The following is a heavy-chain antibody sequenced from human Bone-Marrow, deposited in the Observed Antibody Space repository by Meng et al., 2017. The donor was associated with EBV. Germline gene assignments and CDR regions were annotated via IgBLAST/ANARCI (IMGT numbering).Heavy chain of an antibody. Sequence: VQLQDSGPGLAKPSQTLSLTCAVSGGSISSGGYHWSWIRPPPGKGLEWIGYIDYSGSTYHNPSLKSRVTTSVDASNNQFSLKLSSVTAADTAVYYCATYEMGGAGKGYWGQGTLVTVSS. CDR2: IDYSGST. D-gene: IGHD6-19*01. J-gene: IGHJ4*02. CDR1: GGSISSGGYH. CDR3: ATYEMGGAGKGY. V-gene: IGHV4-30-4*01.